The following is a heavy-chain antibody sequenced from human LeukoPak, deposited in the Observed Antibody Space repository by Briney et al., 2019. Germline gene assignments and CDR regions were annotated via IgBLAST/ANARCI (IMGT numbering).Heavy chain of an antibody. D-gene: IGHD3-22*01. CDR2: IKQDGSEK. Sequence: AGGSLRLSCAASGFTFSSYWMSWVRQAPGKGLEWVANIKQDGSEKYYVDSVRGRFTISRDNAKNSLYLQMNSLRAEDTAVYYCARGSRDSSGRKPYYFDYWGQGTLVTVSS. CDR1: GFTFSSYW. CDR3: ARGSRDSSGRKPYYFDY. J-gene: IGHJ4*02. V-gene: IGHV3-7*01.